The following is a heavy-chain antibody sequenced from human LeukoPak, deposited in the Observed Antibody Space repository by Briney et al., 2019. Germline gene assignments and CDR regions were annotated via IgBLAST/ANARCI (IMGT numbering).Heavy chain of an antibody. CDR1: GFTFSSYG. CDR2: IRFDGSNK. CDR3: AKEATSPTYYYYYSYMDD. V-gene: IGHV3-30*02. D-gene: IGHD2/OR15-2a*01. Sequence: GGSLRLSCAASGFTFSSYGMHWVSQAAGKGLEWVAFIRFDGSNKYYGDFVKGRFTISRDNSKNTLYLQMNSLRPEDTAIYYCAKEATSPTYYYYYSYMDDWGKGTTITVSS. J-gene: IGHJ6*03.